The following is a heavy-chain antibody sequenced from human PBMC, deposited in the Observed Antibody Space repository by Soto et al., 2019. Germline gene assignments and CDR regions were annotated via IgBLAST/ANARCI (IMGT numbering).Heavy chain of an antibody. D-gene: IGHD6-13*01. CDR3: VRVKLAGIAAALFDC. J-gene: IGHJ4*02. Sequence: ASVKVSCKASGYTFTDYYIHWVRQAPGQGLEWMGWINPNGGGRNSAQKFQGRISMTIDTSITTAYLELSNLRSDDTAVYYCVRVKLAGIAAALFDCWGQGTLVTVSS. V-gene: IGHV1-2*02. CDR1: GYTFTDYY. CDR2: INPNGGGR.